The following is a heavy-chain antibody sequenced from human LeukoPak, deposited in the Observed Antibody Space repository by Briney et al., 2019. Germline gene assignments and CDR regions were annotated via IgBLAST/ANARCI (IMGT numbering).Heavy chain of an antibody. V-gene: IGHV3-48*01. Sequence: GGSLRLSCAASGFNFIDYSMNWVRQAPGKGVEGISYIGVSSGNSQSADSLKGRFTISRDNARKSLYLQMNTLRVEDTDMYYCARDHRYAFDNWGDGTLVTVSS. CDR3: ARDHRYAFDN. CDR2: IGVSSGNS. D-gene: IGHD5-12*01. CDR1: GFNFIDYS. J-gene: IGHJ4*01.